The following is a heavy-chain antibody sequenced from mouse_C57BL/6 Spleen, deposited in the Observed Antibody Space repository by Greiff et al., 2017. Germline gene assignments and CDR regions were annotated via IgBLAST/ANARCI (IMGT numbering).Heavy chain of an antibody. CDR2: ISNGSGST. CDR1: GFTFSDYY. Sequence: EVKLVESGGGLVQPGGSLKLSCAASGFTFSDYYMYWVRQTPEKRLEWVAYISNGSGSTYYPDTVKGRFTISRDNAKNTLYLQMSRLKSEDTAMYYCARHYAMDYWGQGTSVTVSS. J-gene: IGHJ4*01. V-gene: IGHV5-12*01. CDR3: ARHYAMDY.